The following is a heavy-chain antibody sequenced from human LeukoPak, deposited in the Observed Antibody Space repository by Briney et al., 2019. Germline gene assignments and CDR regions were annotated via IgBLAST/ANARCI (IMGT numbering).Heavy chain of an antibody. CDR1: GFTFSSTD. J-gene: IGHJ4*02. D-gene: IGHD2-15*01. V-gene: IGHV3-13*04. Sequence: GGSLRLSCAASGFTFSSTDMHWVRQATGKGLEWVSVIGTAGDTYYPDSVKGRFTISRENAKNSLYLHMDSLRAGDTAVYYCAKTSVGEGRIIESGYFDKWGQGTLVTVSS. CDR3: AKTSVGEGRIIESGYFDK. CDR2: IGTAGDT.